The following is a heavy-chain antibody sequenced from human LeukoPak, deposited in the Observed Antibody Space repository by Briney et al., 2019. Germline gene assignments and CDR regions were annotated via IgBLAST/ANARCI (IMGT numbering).Heavy chain of an antibody. D-gene: IGHD2-2*02. CDR1: GFTVSSNY. J-gene: IGHJ4*02. Sequence: GSPRLSCAASGFTVSSNYMSWVRQAPGKGLEWVSVIYSGGSTYYADSVKGRFTISRDNSKNTLYLQMNSLRAEDTAVYYCARTSGFCSSTSCYTSSFDYWGQGTLVTVSS. CDR3: ARTSGFCSSTSCYTSSFDY. CDR2: IYSGGST. V-gene: IGHV3-53*01.